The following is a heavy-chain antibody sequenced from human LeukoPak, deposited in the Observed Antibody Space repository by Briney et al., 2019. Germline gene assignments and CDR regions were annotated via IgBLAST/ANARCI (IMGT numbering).Heavy chain of an antibody. CDR1: GFTFSSYA. CDR2: ISGSGSGSNT. CDR3: AKTGSRAQGGLDY. D-gene: IGHD3-10*01. Sequence: GGSLRLSCAASGFTFSSYAMNWVRQAPGRGLEWVSGISGSGSGSNTYYADSVKGRFTISRDNSKNTLYLQLNSLRAGDMAVYYCAKTGSRAQGGLDYWGQGTLVTVSS. V-gene: IGHV3-23*01. J-gene: IGHJ4*02.